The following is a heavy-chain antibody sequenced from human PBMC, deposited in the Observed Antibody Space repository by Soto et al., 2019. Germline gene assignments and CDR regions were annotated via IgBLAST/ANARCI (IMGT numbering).Heavy chain of an antibody. J-gene: IGHJ4*02. CDR2: IWSDGGVK. V-gene: IGHV3-33*01. CDR1: GFTFSRYG. CDR3: ARDHSSEIYYFDD. Sequence: GGSLRLSCAASGFTFSRYGMHWVRQAPGQGLEWVAAIWSDGGVKHYADSVKGRFAISRDNSKNTVSLQMNSLRVEDTAVYYCARDHSSEIYYFDDWGQGTLVTVSS. D-gene: IGHD3-3*01.